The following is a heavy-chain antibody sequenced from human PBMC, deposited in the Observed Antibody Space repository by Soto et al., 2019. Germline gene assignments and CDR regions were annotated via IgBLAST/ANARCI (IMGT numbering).Heavy chain of an antibody. J-gene: IGHJ6*02. Sequence: SETLSLTCTVSGGYISSYCWSWIRQPAGKGLEWIGRIYTSGSTNYNPSLKSRVTMSVDTSKNQFSLKLSSVTAADTAVYYCARELEWFSYGMDVWGQGTTVTVSS. CDR1: GGYISSYC. D-gene: IGHD3-3*01. CDR3: ARELEWFSYGMDV. V-gene: IGHV4-4*07. CDR2: IYTSGST.